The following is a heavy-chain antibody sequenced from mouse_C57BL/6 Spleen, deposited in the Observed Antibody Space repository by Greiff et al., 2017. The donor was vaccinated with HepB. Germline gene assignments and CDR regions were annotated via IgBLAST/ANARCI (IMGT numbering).Heavy chain of an antibody. J-gene: IGHJ4*01. V-gene: IGHV5-15*01. CDR3: ARHGAMDY. Sequence: VKLVESGGGLVQPGGSLKLSCAASGFTFSDYGMAWVRQAPRKGPEWVAFISNLAYSIYYADTVTGRFTISRENAKNTLYLEMSSLRSEDTAMYYCARHGAMDYWGQGTSVTVSS. CDR2: ISNLAYSI. CDR1: GFTFSDYG.